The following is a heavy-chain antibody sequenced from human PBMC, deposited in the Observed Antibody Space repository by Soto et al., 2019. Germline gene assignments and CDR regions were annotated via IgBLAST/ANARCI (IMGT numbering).Heavy chain of an antibody. D-gene: IGHD2-15*01. Sequence: PGGSLRLSCAASGFTFSNYAMNWVRQAPGKGLEWVSVISGSGTTTFYADSVKGRCTISRDNSKNTLYLQMSTLRAEDTAVYYCVKNGKYCSGGSCHLRYGMDIWGQGTTVTVSS. CDR2: ISGSGTTT. CDR1: GFTFSNYA. V-gene: IGHV3-23*01. J-gene: IGHJ6*02. CDR3: VKNGKYCSGGSCHLRYGMDI.